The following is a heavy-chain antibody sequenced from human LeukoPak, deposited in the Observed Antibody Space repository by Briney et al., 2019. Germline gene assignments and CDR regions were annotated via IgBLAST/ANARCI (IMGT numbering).Heavy chain of an antibody. D-gene: IGHD6-19*01. Sequence: SGGSLRLSCAASGFTFSDYYMSWIRQAPGKGLEWVSYISSSGSTIYYADSVKGRFTISRDNAKNSLYLQMNSLRAEDTAVYYCARDLGSYSSGWYMGFDYWGQGTLVTVSS. J-gene: IGHJ4*02. CDR1: GFTFSDYY. V-gene: IGHV3-11*04. CDR2: ISSSGSTI. CDR3: ARDLGSYSSGWYMGFDY.